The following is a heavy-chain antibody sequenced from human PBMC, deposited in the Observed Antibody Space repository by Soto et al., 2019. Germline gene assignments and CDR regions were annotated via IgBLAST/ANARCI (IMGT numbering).Heavy chain of an antibody. J-gene: IGHJ4*02. D-gene: IGHD4-17*01. CDR1: GGSISSGGYS. V-gene: IGHV4-30-2*01. CDR3: ARGGKTVTTFDY. CDR2: IYHSGST. Sequence: PSETLSLTCAVSGGSISSGGYSWSWIRQPPGKGLEWIGYIYHSGSTYYNPSLKSRVTISVDRSKNQFSLKLSSVTAADTAVYYCARGGKTVTTFDYWGQGTPVTVSS.